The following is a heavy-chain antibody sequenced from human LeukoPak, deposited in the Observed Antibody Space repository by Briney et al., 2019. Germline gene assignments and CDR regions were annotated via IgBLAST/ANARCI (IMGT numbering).Heavy chain of an antibody. D-gene: IGHD4-11*01. CDR3: ARDSDYSGNGNGDWFDP. Sequence: ASVTVSCKASVFRFTSFGVSWVRQAPGQGLGWMGWISNYFGVTHYAEKFEDRVTMTIDTSTTTAYMELRSLRYDDTAVYYCARDSDYSGNGNGDWFDPWGQGTVVTVSS. J-gene: IGHJ5*02. CDR2: ISNYFGVT. CDR1: VFRFTSFG. V-gene: IGHV1-18*04.